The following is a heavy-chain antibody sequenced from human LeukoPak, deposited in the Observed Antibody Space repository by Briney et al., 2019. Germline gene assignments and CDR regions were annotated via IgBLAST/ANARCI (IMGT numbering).Heavy chain of an antibody. V-gene: IGHV3-30*18. J-gene: IGHJ4*02. CDR2: ISCDGGTQ. D-gene: IGHD3-9*01. CDR1: GFTFNNFG. Sequence: GGSLRLSCAASGFTFNNFGMQWVRQTPGKGLEWVTVISCDGGTQYYADSVKGRFTISRDDSKDTLYLQMNSLRAEDTAVYYCAQVGDFDWLPTPVYWGQGTLVTVSS. CDR3: AQVGDFDWLPTPVY.